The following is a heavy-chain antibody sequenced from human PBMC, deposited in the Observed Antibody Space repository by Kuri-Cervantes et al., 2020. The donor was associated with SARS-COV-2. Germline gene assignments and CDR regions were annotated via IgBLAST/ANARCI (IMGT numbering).Heavy chain of an antibody. D-gene: IGHD2-21*01. CDR1: GFTVSSNY. CDR2: IYSGGST. Sequence: GESLKISCAASGFTVSSNYMSWVRQAPGKGLEWVSVIYSGGSTYYADSVKGRFTISRDNSKNTLYLQMNSLRAEDTAVYYCAREWCGGDCYSYYYYYYMDVWGKGTTVTVSS. CDR3: AREWCGGDCYSYYYYYYMDV. J-gene: IGHJ6*03. V-gene: IGHV3-53*01.